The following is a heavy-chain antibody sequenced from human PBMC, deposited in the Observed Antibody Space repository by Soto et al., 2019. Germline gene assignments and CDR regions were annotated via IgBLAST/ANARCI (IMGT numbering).Heavy chain of an antibody. CDR2: IIPIFGTA. CDR1: GGTFSSYA. V-gene: IGHV1-69*06. J-gene: IGHJ2*01. CDR3: ARNSGSYSLYWYFDL. Sequence: VASVKVSCKASGGTFSSYAISWVRQAPGQGLEWMGGIIPIFGTANYAQKFQGRVTITADKSTSTAYMELSSLRSEDTAVYYCARNSGSYSLYWYFDLWGRGTLVTVSS. D-gene: IGHD1-26*01.